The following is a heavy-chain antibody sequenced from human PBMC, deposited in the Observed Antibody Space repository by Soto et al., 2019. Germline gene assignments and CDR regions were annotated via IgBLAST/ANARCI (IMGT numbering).Heavy chain of an antibody. CDR2: IYYSGST. Sequence: QLQLQESGPGLVKPSETLSLTCTVSGGSISSRGYYWGWIRQPPGKGLEWIGTIYYSGSTYYNLSLKSRVTISVDTSKNQFSLKLSSVTAADTAVYYCATSNWFDPWGQGTLVTVSS. CDR3: ATSNWFDP. CDR1: GGSISSRGYY. J-gene: IGHJ5*02. V-gene: IGHV4-39*01.